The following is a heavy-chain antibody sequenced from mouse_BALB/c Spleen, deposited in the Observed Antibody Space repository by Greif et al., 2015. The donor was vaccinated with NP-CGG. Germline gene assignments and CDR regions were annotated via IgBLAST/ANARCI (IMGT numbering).Heavy chain of an antibody. CDR3: ARWDWYFDV. Sequence: VQLKQSGAELVKPGASVKLSCTASGFNIKDTYMHWVKQRPEQGLEWIGRIDPANGNTKYDPKFQGKATITADTSSNTAYLQLSRLTSEDTAVYYCARWDWYFDVWGAGTTVTVSS. V-gene: IGHV14-3*02. CDR2: IDPANGNT. CDR1: GFNIKDTY. J-gene: IGHJ1*01.